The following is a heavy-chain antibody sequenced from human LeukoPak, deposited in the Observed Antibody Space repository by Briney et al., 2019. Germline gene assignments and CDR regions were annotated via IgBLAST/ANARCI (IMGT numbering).Heavy chain of an antibody. CDR2: ISYSGST. CDR1: GVFIVRHY. J-gene: IGHJ4*02. CDR3: ARDGEGDQGWDY. V-gene: IGHV4-59*11. Sequence: SETLSLSWTVSGVFIVRHYWIWLRQTPGKGLEWIGQISYSGSTNYNPSLKSRVTISLDRSMNQVSLRLSSVTAADTAVYYCARDGEGDQGWDYWGQGTLVTVSS. D-gene: IGHD2-15*01.